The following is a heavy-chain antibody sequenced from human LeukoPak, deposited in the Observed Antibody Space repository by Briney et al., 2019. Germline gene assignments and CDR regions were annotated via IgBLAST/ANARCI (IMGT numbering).Heavy chain of an antibody. V-gene: IGHV4-34*01. CDR2: INHSGST. Sequence: SETLSLTCAVYGGSFSGYYWSWIRQPPGKGLEWIGEINHSGSTNYNPSLKSRVTISVDTSKNQFSLKLSSVTAADTAVYYCARRFSYYYGSGSYSDWGQGTLVTVSS. D-gene: IGHD3-10*01. J-gene: IGHJ4*02. CDR1: GGSFSGYY. CDR3: ARRFSYYYGSGSYSD.